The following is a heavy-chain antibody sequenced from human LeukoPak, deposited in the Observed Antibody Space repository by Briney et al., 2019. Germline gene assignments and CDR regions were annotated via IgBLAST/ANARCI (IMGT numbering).Heavy chain of an antibody. V-gene: IGHV4-34*01. J-gene: IGHJ4*02. D-gene: IGHD6-13*01. Sequence: SETLSLTCAVYGGSFSGYYWSWIRQPPGKGLEWIGEINHSGSTNYNPSLKNRVTISVDTSKNQFSLKLSSVTAADTAVYYCARRAAAGTDYWGQGTLVTVSS. CDR1: GGSFSGYY. CDR3: ARRAAAGTDY. CDR2: INHSGST.